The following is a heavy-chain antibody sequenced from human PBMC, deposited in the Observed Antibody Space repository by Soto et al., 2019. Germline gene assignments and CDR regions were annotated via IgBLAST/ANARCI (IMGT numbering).Heavy chain of an antibody. Sequence: QVQLVESGGGLVKPGGSLRLSCAASGFTFSDYYMSWIRQAPGKGPEWVSYISSSRSYTNYADSVKGRVTISRDKAKNSLYLQMNSLRAEDPAVYYCAREGSQRALTDCGQGTLVTVSS. D-gene: IGHD3-9*01. CDR3: AREGSQRALTD. V-gene: IGHV3-11*05. CDR1: GFTFSDYY. J-gene: IGHJ4*02. CDR2: ISSSRSYT.